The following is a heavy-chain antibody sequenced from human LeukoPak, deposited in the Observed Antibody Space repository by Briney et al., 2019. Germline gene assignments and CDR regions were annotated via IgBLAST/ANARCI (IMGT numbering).Heavy chain of an antibody. CDR1: GGSISSGGYS. D-gene: IGHD5-18*01. CDR3: ARADTTMPYYFDY. Sequence: SETLSLTCAVSGGSISSGGYSWSWIRQPPGKGLEWIGYIYHSGSTYYIPSLKSRVTISVDRSKNQFSLKLSSVTAADTAVYYCARADTTMPYYFDYWGQGTLATVSS. V-gene: IGHV4-30-2*01. J-gene: IGHJ4*02. CDR2: IYHSGST.